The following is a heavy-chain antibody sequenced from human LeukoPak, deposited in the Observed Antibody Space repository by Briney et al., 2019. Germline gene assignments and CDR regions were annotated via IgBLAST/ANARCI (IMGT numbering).Heavy chain of an antibody. CDR2: LSGSGGST. Sequence: PGGSLRLSCAASGFTFSSFAMTWVRQAPGKGLEWVSTLSGSGGSTYSADSVKGRFTISRDNSRKTLYLQMNSLRAEDTAVYYCARGHLYDSSPWEAFDIWGQGTMVTVSS. J-gene: IGHJ3*02. CDR3: ARGHLYDSSPWEAFDI. D-gene: IGHD3-22*01. CDR1: GFTFSSFA. V-gene: IGHV3-23*01.